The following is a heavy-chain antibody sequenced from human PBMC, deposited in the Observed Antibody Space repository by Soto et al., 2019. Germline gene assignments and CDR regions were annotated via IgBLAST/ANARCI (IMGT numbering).Heavy chain of an antibody. V-gene: IGHV3-33*01. CDR2: IWYDGSNK. J-gene: IGHJ5*02. CDR1: GFTFSSYG. Sequence: GGSLRLSCAASGFTFSSYGMHWVRQAPGKGLEWVAVIWYDGSNKYYADSVKGRFTISRDNSKNTLYLQMNSLRAEDTAVYYCARTSSSWYNWFDPWGQGTLVTVSS. CDR3: ARTSSSWYNWFDP. D-gene: IGHD6-13*01.